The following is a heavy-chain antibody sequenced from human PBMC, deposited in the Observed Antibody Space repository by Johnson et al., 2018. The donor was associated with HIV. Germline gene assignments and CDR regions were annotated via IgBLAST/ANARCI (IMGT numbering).Heavy chain of an antibody. D-gene: IGHD6-13*01. CDR1: GFTFTSYG. Sequence: QVQLVESGGGVVQPGGSLRLSCAASGFTFTSYGMHWVHQAPGKGLEWVAFIRYDGSNKYYSDSVKGRFTISRDNSKNTLYLQMNSLRAEDTAVYYCAKYRQQLVRSAFDIWGQGTMVTVSS. CDR3: AKYRQQLVRSAFDI. J-gene: IGHJ3*02. V-gene: IGHV3-30*02. CDR2: IRYDGSNK.